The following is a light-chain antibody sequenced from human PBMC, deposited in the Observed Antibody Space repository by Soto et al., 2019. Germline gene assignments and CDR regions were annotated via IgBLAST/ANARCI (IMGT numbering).Light chain of an antibody. CDR3: ATCDYSLSGQV. J-gene: IGLJ2*01. CDR2: ENN. V-gene: IGLV1-47*01. Sequence: QSVLRQPPSASGTPGQSVTISCSGSTSNIGSSSVYWYQQLPGTAPQVFIYENNRRPSVVPNRYSGSKSGTSASLAISGLGSDDGADYYGATCDYSLSGQVFGGGTKLTVL. CDR1: TSNIGSSS.